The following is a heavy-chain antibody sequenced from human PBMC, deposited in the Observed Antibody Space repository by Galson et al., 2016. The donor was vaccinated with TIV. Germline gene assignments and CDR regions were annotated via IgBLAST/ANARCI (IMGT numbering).Heavy chain of an antibody. CDR1: GFSITNYG. J-gene: IGHJ4*02. CDR2: LRYNGNSN. Sequence: SLRLSCAASGFSITNYGIHWVRQSPGRGLEAVGILRYNGNSNYYLESVKGRFTMSRDTSKNTVYLEMNSLGTEDTAVYYCVRDICTSVDCDPFDYWGQGTQVTVSS. V-gene: IGHV3-30*19. CDR3: VRDICTSVDCDPFDY. D-gene: IGHD2-8*02.